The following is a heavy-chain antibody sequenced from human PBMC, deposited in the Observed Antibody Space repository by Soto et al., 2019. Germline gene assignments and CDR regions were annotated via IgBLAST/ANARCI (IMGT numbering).Heavy chain of an antibody. J-gene: IGHJ6*03. Sequence: GESLKISCKGSGYSFTSYWIGWVRQMPGKGLEWMGIIYPGDSDTRYSPSFQGQVTISADKSISTAYLQWSSLKASDTAMYYCATRAHYGSGSYNYYYYMDVWGKGTTVTVSS. CDR3: ATRAHYGSGSYNYYYYMDV. V-gene: IGHV5-51*01. CDR2: IYPGDSDT. CDR1: GYSFTSYW. D-gene: IGHD3-10*01.